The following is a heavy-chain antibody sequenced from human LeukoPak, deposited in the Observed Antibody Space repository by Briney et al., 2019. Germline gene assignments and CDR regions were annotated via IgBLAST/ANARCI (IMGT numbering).Heavy chain of an antibody. Sequence: SETLSLTCAVSGGSLSPHYWSWIRQPLGKGLEWIGEINNRGTTNYSPSLKSRVTISVDTSKNQFSLKLTSVTAADTAMYYCARVPLWWLTPFDYWGQGTLATVPS. CDR2: INNRGTT. J-gene: IGHJ4*02. D-gene: IGHD5-12*01. CDR1: GGSLSPHY. V-gene: IGHV4-34*01. CDR3: ARVPLWWLTPFDY.